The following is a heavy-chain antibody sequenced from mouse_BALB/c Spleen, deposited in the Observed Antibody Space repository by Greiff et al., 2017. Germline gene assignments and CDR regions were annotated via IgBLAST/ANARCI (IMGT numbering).Heavy chain of an antibody. CDR3: TTQSRTEYYFDY. D-gene: IGHD1-3*01. Sequence: EVKLQQSGPELVKPGASVKISCKASGYSFTGYYMHWVKQSPENSLEWIGEINPSTGGTSYNQKFKGKATLTVDKSSSTAYMQLKSLTSEESAVYYCTTQSRTEYYFDYWGQGTTLTVSS. CDR1: GYSFTGYY. V-gene: IGHV1-43*01. J-gene: IGHJ2*01. CDR2: INPSTGGT.